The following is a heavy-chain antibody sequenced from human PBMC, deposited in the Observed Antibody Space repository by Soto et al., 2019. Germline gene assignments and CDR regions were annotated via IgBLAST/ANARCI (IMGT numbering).Heavy chain of an antibody. CDR2: IYTSASI. D-gene: IGHD6-19*01. CDR1: GADINTYS. Sequence: SETLSLTCSVSGADINTYSWTWIRQPAGKGLEWIGRIYTSASINYNPSIKGRVTLSVDTSTNQVSPRLASVTAADTAIYYCARDREAGYNFYYGMDVWGQGTTVTVSS. J-gene: IGHJ6*02. V-gene: IGHV4-4*07. CDR3: ARDREAGYNFYYGMDV.